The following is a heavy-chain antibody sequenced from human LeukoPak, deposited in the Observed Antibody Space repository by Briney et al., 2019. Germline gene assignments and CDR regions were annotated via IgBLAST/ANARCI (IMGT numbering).Heavy chain of an antibody. V-gene: IGHV4-30-4*08. CDR3: ARATWELLHFDY. Sequence: SSETLSLTCTVSGGSISSGGYYWSWIRQPPGKGLERIGYIYYSGSTYYNPSLKSRVTISVDTSKNQFSLKLSSVTAADTAVYYCARATWELLHFDYWGQGTLVTVSS. J-gene: IGHJ4*02. CDR2: IYYSGST. D-gene: IGHD1-26*01. CDR1: GGSISSGGYY.